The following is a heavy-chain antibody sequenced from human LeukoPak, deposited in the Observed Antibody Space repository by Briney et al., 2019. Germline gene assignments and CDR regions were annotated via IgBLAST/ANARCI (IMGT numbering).Heavy chain of an antibody. J-gene: IGHJ6*02. D-gene: IGHD3-9*01. CDR1: GYTFISYG. CDR2: MNPNSGNT. CDR3: ARDVLRYYYYGMDV. V-gene: IGHV1-8*01. Sequence: GASVKVSCKASGYTFISYGINWVRQATGQGLEWMGWMNPNSGNTGYAQKFQGRVTMTRNTSISTAYMELSSLRSEDTAVYYCARDVLRYYYYGMDVWGQGTTVTVSS.